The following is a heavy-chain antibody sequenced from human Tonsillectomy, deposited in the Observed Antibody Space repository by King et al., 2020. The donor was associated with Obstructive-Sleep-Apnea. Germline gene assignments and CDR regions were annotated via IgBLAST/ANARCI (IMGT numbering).Heavy chain of an antibody. CDR2: IYYSGST. J-gene: IGHJ4*02. CDR3: ARGPSLGEENDY. D-gene: IGHD2-21*01. CDR1: GDSISTSYY. Sequence: LQLQESGPGLVKPSETLSLTCTVSGDSISTSYYWTWIRLPPGKGLLWIGTIYYSGSTYYSPSLKSRLTISVDTSKSHFSLNLSSVTAADTAVYYCARGPSLGEENDYWGQGSLVTVSS. V-gene: IGHV4-39*07.